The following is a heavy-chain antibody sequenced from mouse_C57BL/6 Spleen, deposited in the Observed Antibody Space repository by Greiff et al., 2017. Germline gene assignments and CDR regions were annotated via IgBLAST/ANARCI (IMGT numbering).Heavy chain of an antibody. V-gene: IGHV1-47*01. Sequence: QVHVKQSGAVLVKPGASVKMSCKASGYTFTTYPIEWMKQNHGKSLEWIGNFHPYNDDTKYNEKFKGKATLTVEKSSSTVYLELSRLTTDDSAVYYCARVNSYYGKDGYYFDYWGQGTTLTVSS. D-gene: IGHD1-1*02. J-gene: IGHJ2*01. CDR1: GYTFTTYP. CDR2: FHPYNDDT. CDR3: ARVNSYYGKDGYYFDY.